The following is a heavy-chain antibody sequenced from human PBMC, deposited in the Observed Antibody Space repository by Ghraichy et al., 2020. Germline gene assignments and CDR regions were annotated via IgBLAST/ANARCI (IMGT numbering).Heavy chain of an antibody. D-gene: IGHD6-19*01. CDR2: ISGSGGST. J-gene: IGHJ4*02. CDR1: GFTFSSYA. V-gene: IGHV3-23*01. CDR3: AKVRSSGWLKLDY. Sequence: GESLNISCAASGFTFSSYAMSWVRQAPGKGLEWVSAISGSGGSTYYADSVKGRFTISRDNSKNTLYLQMNSLRAEDTAVYYCAKVRSSGWLKLDYWGQGTLVTVSS.